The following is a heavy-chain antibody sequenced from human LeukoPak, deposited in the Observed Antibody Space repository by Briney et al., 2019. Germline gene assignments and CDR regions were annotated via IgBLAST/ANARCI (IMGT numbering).Heavy chain of an antibody. Sequence: SETLSLTCAVYGGSFSGYYWSWIRQPPGKGLEWIGEINHSGSTNYNPSLKSRVTISVDTSKNQFSLKLSSVTAPDTAVYYCARGRRYSYFDYWGQGTLVTVSS. V-gene: IGHV4-34*01. J-gene: IGHJ4*02. CDR1: GGSFSGYY. CDR2: INHSGST. D-gene: IGHD2-15*01. CDR3: ARGRRYSYFDY.